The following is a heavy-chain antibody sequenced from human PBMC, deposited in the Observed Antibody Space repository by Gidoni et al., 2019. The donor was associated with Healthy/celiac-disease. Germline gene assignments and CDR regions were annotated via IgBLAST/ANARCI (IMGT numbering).Heavy chain of an antibody. D-gene: IGHD3-3*01. CDR3: ARGSPRDFWSGYHYGMDV. V-gene: IGHV3-21*01. J-gene: IGHJ6*02. Sequence: VSSISSRSSYIYYADSVKGRFTISRDNAKNSLYLQMNSLRAEDTAVYYCARGSPRDFWSGYHYGMDVWGQGTTVTVSS. CDR2: ISSRSSYI.